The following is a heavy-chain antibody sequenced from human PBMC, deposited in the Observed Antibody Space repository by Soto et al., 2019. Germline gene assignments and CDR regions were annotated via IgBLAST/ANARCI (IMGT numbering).Heavy chain of an antibody. CDR1: GYTFTSYA. CDR2: INAGNGNT. CDR3: ARVPGIAAAGKKNYYYYYGMDV. Sequence: ASVKVSCKASGYTFTSYAMHWVRQAPGQRLEWMGWINAGNGNTKYSQKFQGRVTITRDTSASTAYMELSSLRSEDTAVYYCARVPGIAAAGKKNYYYYYGMDVWGQGTTVTVSS. V-gene: IGHV1-3*01. D-gene: IGHD6-13*01. J-gene: IGHJ6*02.